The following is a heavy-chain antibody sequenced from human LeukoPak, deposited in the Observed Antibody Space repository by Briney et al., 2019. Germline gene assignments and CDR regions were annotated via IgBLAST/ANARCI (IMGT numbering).Heavy chain of an antibody. D-gene: IGHD1-26*01. CDR1: GFTFSSYW. CDR3: ARAASGSYPGYFDY. Sequence: GGSLRLSCAASGFTFSSYWMCWVRQAPGKGLEWVANINQDGSAKYSVDSVKGRFTISRDNAKNSLYLQMNSLRVEDTAVYYCARAASGSYPGYFDYWGQGTLVTVSS. V-gene: IGHV3-7*01. J-gene: IGHJ4*02. CDR2: INQDGSAK.